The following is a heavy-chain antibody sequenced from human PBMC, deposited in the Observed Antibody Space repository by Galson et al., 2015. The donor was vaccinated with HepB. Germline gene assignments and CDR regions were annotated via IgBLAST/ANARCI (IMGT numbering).Heavy chain of an antibody. J-gene: IGHJ3*02. V-gene: IGHV3-11*06. D-gene: IGHD4-17*01. CDR3: ARGGDTVTTFGAFDI. CDR1: GFSLSDSY. Sequence: SLRLSCAASGFSLSDSYMSWIRQAPGKGLEWISYISRSATYRNYADSVKGRFTISRDIAKNSLYLQVDSLRAEDTAVYYCARGGDTVTTFGAFDIWGQGTMVTVSS. CDR2: ISRSATYR.